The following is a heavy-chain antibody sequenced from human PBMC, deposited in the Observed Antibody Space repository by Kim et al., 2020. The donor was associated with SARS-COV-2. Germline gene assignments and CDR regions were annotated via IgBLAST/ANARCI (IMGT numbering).Heavy chain of an antibody. CDR1: GYTFTSYY. J-gene: IGHJ6*02. CDR2: INPSGGST. Sequence: ASVKVSCKASGYTFTSYYKHWVRQAPGQGLEWMGIINPSGGSTSYAQKFQGRVTMTRDTSTSTVYMELSSLRSEDTAVYYCARDPITMVQGVIITTPNYYGMDVWGQGTTVTVSS. D-gene: IGHD3-10*01. CDR3: ARDPITMVQGVIITTPNYYGMDV. V-gene: IGHV1-46*01.